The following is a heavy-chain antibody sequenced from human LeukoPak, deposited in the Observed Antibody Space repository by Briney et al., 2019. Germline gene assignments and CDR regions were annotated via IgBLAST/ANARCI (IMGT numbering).Heavy chain of an antibody. CDR1: GFTFSSYE. CDR3: ARDRGQLAYDAFDI. CDR2: ISSSGSTI. Sequence: PGGSLRLSCAASGFTFSSYEMNWVRQAPGKGLEWVSYISSSGSTIYYADSVKGRFTISRDNAKNSLYLQMHSLRAEDTAVYYCARDRGQLAYDAFDIWGQGTMVTVSS. V-gene: IGHV3-48*03. D-gene: IGHD6-6*01. J-gene: IGHJ3*02.